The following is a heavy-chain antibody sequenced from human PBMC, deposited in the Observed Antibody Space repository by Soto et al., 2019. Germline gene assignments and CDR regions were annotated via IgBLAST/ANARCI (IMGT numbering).Heavy chain of an antibody. CDR1: GGTFSSYA. CDR3: ARGVLEAAVPYYYYGMDV. V-gene: IGHV1-69*01. J-gene: IGHJ6*02. D-gene: IGHD6-13*01. CDR2: IIPIFGKA. Sequence: QVQLVQSGAEVKKPGSSVKVSCKASGGTFSSYAISWVRQAPGQGLEWMGGIIPIFGKAHYPQKFQGRVTITADDSKSRAFMELSSLRSEDTVVDYCARGVLEAAVPYYYYGMDVGGHGTTVTVSS.